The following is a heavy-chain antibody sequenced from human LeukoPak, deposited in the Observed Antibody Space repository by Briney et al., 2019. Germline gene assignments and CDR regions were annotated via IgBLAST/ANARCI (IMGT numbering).Heavy chain of an antibody. D-gene: IGHD4-17*01. CDR2: IYHSGST. V-gene: IGHV4-30-2*01. CDR3: AKAGDYGDYSDY. J-gene: IGHJ4*02. CDR1: GGSISSGGYS. Sequence: PSETLSLTCAVSGGSISSGGYSWSWIRQPPGKGLEWIGYIYHSGSTYYNPSLKSRVTISVDRSKNQFSLKLSSVTAADTAVYYCAKAGDYGDYSDYWGQGTLVTASS.